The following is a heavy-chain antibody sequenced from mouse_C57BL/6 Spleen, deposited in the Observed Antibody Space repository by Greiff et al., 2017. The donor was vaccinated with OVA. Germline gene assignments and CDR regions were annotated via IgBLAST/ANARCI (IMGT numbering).Heavy chain of an antibody. V-gene: IGHV5-17*01. J-gene: IGHJ3*01. CDR3: AKRGGSSYLIAD. D-gene: IGHD1-1*01. CDR1: GFTFSDYG. Sequence: EVKLMESGGGLVKPGGSLKLSCAASGFTFSDYGMHWVRQAPEKGLEWVAYISSGSSTIYYADTVKGRFPISTDNAKHTLFLQMTSLRAEYTAMYCGAKRGGSSYLIADWGQATLVTVSA. CDR2: ISSGSSTI.